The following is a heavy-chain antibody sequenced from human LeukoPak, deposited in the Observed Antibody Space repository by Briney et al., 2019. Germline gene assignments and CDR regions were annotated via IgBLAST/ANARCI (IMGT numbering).Heavy chain of an antibody. CDR2: ITYSGST. CDR1: GGSISSGDYY. CDR3: VRDKVGDSNFDY. V-gene: IGHV4-30-4*08. Sequence: TLSLTCTVSGGSISSGDYYWSWIRQPPRKGLEWIGYITYSGSTYYNPSLKSRVTKSIHTSKNQFSLKLSSVAAADTAVYYCVRDKVGDSNFDYWGQGTQVTVCS. J-gene: IGHJ4*02. D-gene: IGHD3-16*01.